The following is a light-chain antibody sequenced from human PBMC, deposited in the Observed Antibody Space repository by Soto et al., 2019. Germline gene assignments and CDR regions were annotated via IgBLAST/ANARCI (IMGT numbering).Light chain of an antibody. CDR3: CSYAGSSTPYG. V-gene: IGLV2-23*02. CDR2: EVS. Sequence: QSVLTQPASVSGSPGQSITISCTGTSSDVGSYNLVSWYQQHPGKASKLMIYEVSKRPSGVSNRFSGSKSGNTASLTISGLQAEDEADYYCCSYAGSSTPYGFGTGTKVTVL. J-gene: IGLJ1*01. CDR1: SSDVGSYNL.